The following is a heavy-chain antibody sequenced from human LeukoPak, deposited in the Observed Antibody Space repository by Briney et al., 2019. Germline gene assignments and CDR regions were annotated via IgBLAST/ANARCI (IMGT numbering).Heavy chain of an antibody. CDR1: GFTFSSYS. CDR2: ISSSSTFI. V-gene: IGHV3-21*01. CDR3: AKDYRQQWLVSLFDY. Sequence: SGGSLRLSCAASGFTFSSYSMNWVRQAPGKGLEWVSSISSSSTFIYYADSLKGRFTISRDSAKNSLYLQMNSLRAEDTAVYYCAKDYRQQWLVSLFDYWGQGTLVTVSS. J-gene: IGHJ4*02. D-gene: IGHD6-19*01.